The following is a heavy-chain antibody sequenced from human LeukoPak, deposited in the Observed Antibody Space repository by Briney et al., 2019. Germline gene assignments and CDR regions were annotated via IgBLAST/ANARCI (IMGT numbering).Heavy chain of an antibody. Sequence: ASVKVSCKASGYTFTSYGISWVRQTPGQGLEWMGWISAYNGNTNYAQKLQGRVTMTTDTSTSTAYMELRSLRSDDTAVYYCARVGREDSSGPPLYYYGMDVWGQGTTVTVSS. CDR3: ARVGREDSSGPPLYYYGMDV. J-gene: IGHJ6*02. D-gene: IGHD6-19*01. CDR1: GYTFTSYG. CDR2: ISAYNGNT. V-gene: IGHV1-18*01.